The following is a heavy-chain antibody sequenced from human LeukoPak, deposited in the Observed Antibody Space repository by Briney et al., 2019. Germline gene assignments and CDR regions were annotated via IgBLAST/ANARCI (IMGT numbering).Heavy chain of an antibody. CDR1: GFTVSSNY. Sequence: GGSLRLPCAASGFTVSSNYMSWVRRAPGKGLEWASVIYSGGSTYYADSVKGRFTISRDNSKNTLYLQMNSLRAEDTAVYYCARTFRGGWFDPWGQGTLVTVSS. V-gene: IGHV3-66*01. CDR3: ARTFRGGWFDP. D-gene: IGHD3-16*01. CDR2: IYSGGST. J-gene: IGHJ5*02.